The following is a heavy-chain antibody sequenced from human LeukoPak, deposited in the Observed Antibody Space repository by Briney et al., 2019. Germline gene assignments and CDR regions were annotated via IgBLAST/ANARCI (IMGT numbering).Heavy chain of an antibody. CDR2: TKEDGSEK. J-gene: IGHJ4*02. Sequence: GGSPRLSCAASGFTFSSYWMSWVRQGPGKGLEWVANTKEDGSEKYYVDSVKGRFTISRDNAKNSLYLQMNSLRVEDTAVFYCARSTGWYLDYWGQGTLVTVSS. CDR1: GFTFSSYW. CDR3: ARSTGWYLDY. V-gene: IGHV3-7*01. D-gene: IGHD6-19*01.